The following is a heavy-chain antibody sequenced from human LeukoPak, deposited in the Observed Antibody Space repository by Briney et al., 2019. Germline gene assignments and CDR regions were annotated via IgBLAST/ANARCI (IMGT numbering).Heavy chain of an antibody. CDR3: ARDRPGGSSLDY. CDR2: IYYTGST. Sequence: PSETLSLTCAVSGDSISSWYWSWIRQPPGKGPEWIGYIYYTGSTNYNPSLKSRVTISVDTSKNQFSLKLSSVTAADTAVYYCARDRPGGSSLDYWGQGTLVTVSS. V-gene: IGHV4-59*01. CDR1: GDSISSWY. D-gene: IGHD6-13*01. J-gene: IGHJ4*02.